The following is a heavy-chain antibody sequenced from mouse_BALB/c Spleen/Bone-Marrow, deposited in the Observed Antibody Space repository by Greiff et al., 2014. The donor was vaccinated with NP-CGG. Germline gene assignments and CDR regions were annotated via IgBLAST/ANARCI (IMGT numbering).Heavy chain of an antibody. CDR3: ARYYRYYYAMDY. V-gene: IGHV14-3*02. Sequence: EVQLQQSGAELVKPGASVKLSCTASGFNITDTYMHWVKQRPEQGLEWIGRIDPANGNTKYDPKFQGKATITADTSSNTAYLQLSSLTSEDTAVYYCARYYRYYYAMDYWGQGTSVTVSS. CDR1: GFNITDTY. CDR2: IDPANGNT. J-gene: IGHJ4*01. D-gene: IGHD1-1*01.